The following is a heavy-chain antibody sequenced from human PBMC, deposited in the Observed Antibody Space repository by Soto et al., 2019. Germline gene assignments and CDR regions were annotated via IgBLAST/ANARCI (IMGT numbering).Heavy chain of an antibody. D-gene: IGHD6-6*01. V-gene: IGHV1-2*04. CDR2: INPNSGGT. Sequence: GASVKVSCKASGYTFTGYYMHWVRQAPGQGLEWMGWINPNSGGTNYAQKFQGWVTMTRDTSTSTVYMELSSLRSEDTAVYYCARGAYIAARLDYWGQGTLVTVSS. CDR1: GYTFTGYY. J-gene: IGHJ4*02. CDR3: ARGAYIAARLDY.